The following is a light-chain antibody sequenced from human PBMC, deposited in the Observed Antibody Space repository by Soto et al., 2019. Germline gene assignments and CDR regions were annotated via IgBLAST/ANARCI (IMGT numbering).Light chain of an antibody. Sequence: QSALTQPASVSGSPGQSITISCTGTSSDVGGYDHVSWYQLHPGKAPKLMVFEVNNRPSGVSYRFSGSKSGNTASLTISGLQAEDEADYFCSSYSISTAYLFXTGTKV. CDR2: EVN. CDR3: SSYSISTAYL. V-gene: IGLV2-14*01. J-gene: IGLJ1*01. CDR1: SSDVGGYDH.